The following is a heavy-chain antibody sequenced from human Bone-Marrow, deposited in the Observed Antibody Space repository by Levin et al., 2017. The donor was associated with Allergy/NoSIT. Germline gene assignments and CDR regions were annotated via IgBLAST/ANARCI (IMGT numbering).Heavy chain of an antibody. CDR3: SSSSGENSLTISPYYGMHV. CDR2: ISNEGKNK. Sequence: GESLKISCAASQFTFGSYTMHWVRQAPGKGLEWIAVISNEGKNKFYADSVKGRFTLSRDNSKNMLYLQMNSLRAEDTAVYFCSSSSGENSLTISPYYGMHVWGQGTTVTVSS. J-gene: IGHJ6*02. CDR1: QFTFGSYT. D-gene: IGHD3-22*01. V-gene: IGHV3-30*04.